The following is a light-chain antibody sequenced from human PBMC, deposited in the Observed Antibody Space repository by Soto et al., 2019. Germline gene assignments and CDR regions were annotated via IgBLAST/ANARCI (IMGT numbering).Light chain of an antibody. CDR2: AAS. J-gene: IGKJ2*01. CDR3: LQYGSSSYT. Sequence: EIVLTQSPGTLSLSPGERATLSCRASQSISRSYLAWYQQKPGQAPRLLIYAASSRATGIPDRFSGSGSGTHFTLTISRLEPEDFAVYYCLQYGSSSYTFGQGTQLEIK. V-gene: IGKV3-20*01. CDR1: QSISRSY.